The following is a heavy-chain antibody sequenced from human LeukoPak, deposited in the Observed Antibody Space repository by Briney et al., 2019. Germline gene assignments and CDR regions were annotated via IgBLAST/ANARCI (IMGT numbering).Heavy chain of an antibody. Sequence: PGGSLRLSCAASGFTFSSYAMHWVRQAPCKGLEWVAVISYDGSNKYYADSVKGRFTISRDNSKNTLYLQMNSLRAEDTAVYYCARGPIPSMDVWGKGTTVTVSS. CDR2: ISYDGSNK. CDR1: GFTFSSYA. V-gene: IGHV3-30-3*01. D-gene: IGHD2-21*01. J-gene: IGHJ6*03. CDR3: ARGPIPSMDV.